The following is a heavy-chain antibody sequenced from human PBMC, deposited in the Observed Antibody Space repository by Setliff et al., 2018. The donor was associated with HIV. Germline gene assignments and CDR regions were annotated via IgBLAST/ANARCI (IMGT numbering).Heavy chain of an antibody. J-gene: IGHJ3*02. Sequence: SETLSLTCTVSGGSISSHYWSWIRQSPKTGLEWIGYIYASGVTSYNPSLKSRVTISIDTSKNQFSLKLNSMTAADTAVYYCARDAGNYYAFDIWGQGTMVTVSS. V-gene: IGHV4-59*11. CDR2: IYASGVT. D-gene: IGHD1-26*01. CDR1: GGSISSHY. CDR3: ARDAGNYYAFDI.